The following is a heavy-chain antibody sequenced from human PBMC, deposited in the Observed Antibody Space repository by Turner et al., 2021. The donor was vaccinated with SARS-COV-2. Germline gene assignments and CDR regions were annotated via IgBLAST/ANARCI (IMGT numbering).Heavy chain of an antibody. J-gene: IGHJ6*02. V-gene: IGHV3-74*01. D-gene: IGHD3-10*01. CDR2: INSDGSST. CDR3: ARDHIGVYYAMDV. CDR1: GFPFSSYW. Sequence: EVQLVESGGGLVQPGGSLRPSCAASGFPFSSYWMHWVRQAPGKGRVWVSRINSDGSSTSYADSVKGRFTISRDNAKNTLYLQMNSLRAEDTAVYYCARDHIGVYYAMDVWGQGTTVTVSS.